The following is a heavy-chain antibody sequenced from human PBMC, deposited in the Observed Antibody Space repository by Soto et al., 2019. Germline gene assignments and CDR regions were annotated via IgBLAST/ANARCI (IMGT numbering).Heavy chain of an antibody. Sequence: GGSLRLSCAASGFTFSSYAMSWVRQAPGKGLEWVSAISGSGGSTYYADSVKGRFTISRDNSKNTLYLQMNSLRAEDTAVYYCAKSYYYDSSGYYRRAYFDDWGRATLVTLSS. CDR2: ISGSGGST. D-gene: IGHD3-22*01. V-gene: IGHV3-23*01. CDR1: GFTFSSYA. CDR3: AKSYYYDSSGYYRRAYFDD. J-gene: IGHJ4*02.